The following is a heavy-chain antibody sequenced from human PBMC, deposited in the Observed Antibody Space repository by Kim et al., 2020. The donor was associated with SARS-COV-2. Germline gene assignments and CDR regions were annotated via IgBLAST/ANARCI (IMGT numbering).Heavy chain of an antibody. V-gene: IGHV1-3*01. J-gene: IGHJ4*02. D-gene: IGHD5-12*01. Sequence: KYSQKFQGRVTMTRDTAASTAYMERSSLGSEDTAVYYCARSSVEVAATDYWGQGTLVTVSS. CDR3: ARSSVEVAATDY.